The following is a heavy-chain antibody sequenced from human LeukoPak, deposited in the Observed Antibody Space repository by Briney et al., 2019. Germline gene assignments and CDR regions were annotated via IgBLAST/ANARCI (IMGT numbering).Heavy chain of an antibody. J-gene: IGHJ4*02. V-gene: IGHV4-34*01. CDR1: GGSFGGYY. CDR3: ARGPWHKYGSGSYYAFPLPFDY. Sequence: SETLSLTCAVYGGSFGGYYCGWIRQPPGKGLEWLGEINLSGSTNYNPSLKSRVTISVDTSKNQCSLKLSSVTAADTAVYYCARGPWHKYGSGSYYAFPLPFDYWGQGTLVTVSS. D-gene: IGHD3-10*01. CDR2: INLSGST.